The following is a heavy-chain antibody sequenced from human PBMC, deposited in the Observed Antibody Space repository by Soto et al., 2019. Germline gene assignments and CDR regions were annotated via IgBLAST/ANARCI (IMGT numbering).Heavy chain of an antibody. J-gene: IGHJ2*01. CDR2: IYHSGST. CDR1: GGSISSSNW. Sequence: XETLSLTCAVAGGSISSSNWWSWVRQPPGKGLEWIGEIYHSGSTNYNPSLKSRVTISVDKSKNQFSLKLSSVTAADTAVYYCARGAVVAATYWYFDLWGRGTLVTVSS. V-gene: IGHV4-4*02. CDR3: ARGAVVAATYWYFDL. D-gene: IGHD2-15*01.